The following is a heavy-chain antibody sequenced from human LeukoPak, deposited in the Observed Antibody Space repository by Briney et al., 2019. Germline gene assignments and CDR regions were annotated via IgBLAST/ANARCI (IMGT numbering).Heavy chain of an antibody. D-gene: IGHD6-19*01. CDR1: GNSFATYD. V-gene: IGHV1-18*01. CDR2: ISAYGGDT. J-gene: IGHJ4*02. Sequence: ASVKVSCKASGNSFATYDISWMRQAPGQGLEWMGWISAYGGDTNYAQKLQGRVTMPTDTSTSTAYMELRSLRSDDTAVYYCAREGKQWLQYYFDYWGQGTLVTVSS. CDR3: AREGKQWLQYYFDY.